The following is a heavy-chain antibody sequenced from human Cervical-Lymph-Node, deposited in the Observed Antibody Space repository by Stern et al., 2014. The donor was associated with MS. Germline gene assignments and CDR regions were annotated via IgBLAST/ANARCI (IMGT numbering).Heavy chain of an antibody. CDR2: ISGYNVNR. Sequence: QLVQSGAEVKKPGASVKVSCKASGYTFTSYDFIWLRQAPGQGLEWMGWISGYNVNRNYARNFQDRVTMTADRSTSTSYMELRSLTSDDTAVYYCARNIEAADYWGQGTLVTVSS. CDR1: GYTFTSYD. D-gene: IGHD5-12*01. V-gene: IGHV1-18*01. CDR3: ARNIEAADY. J-gene: IGHJ4*02.